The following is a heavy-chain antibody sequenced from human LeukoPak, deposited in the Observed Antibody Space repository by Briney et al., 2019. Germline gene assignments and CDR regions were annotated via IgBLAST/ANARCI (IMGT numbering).Heavy chain of an antibody. CDR1: GDSISSTDYY. D-gene: IGHD6-19*01. Sequence: PSETLSLTCSVSGDSISSTDYYWSWIRQPPGKGLEWIGYIFHSGSTTYKPSLKSRVTISVDTSKNQFSLKLSSVTAADTAVYYCARILYSSGRYTDLPDYWGQGTLVTVSS. V-gene: IGHV4-61*05. CDR2: IFHSGST. CDR3: ARILYSSGRYTDLPDY. J-gene: IGHJ4*02.